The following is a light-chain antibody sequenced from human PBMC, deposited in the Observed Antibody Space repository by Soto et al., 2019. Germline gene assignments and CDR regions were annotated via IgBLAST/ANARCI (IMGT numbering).Light chain of an antibody. CDR2: GAF. CDR3: QQYNDWPLT. V-gene: IGKV3-15*01. J-gene: IGKJ1*01. Sequence: EIVMTQYPVTLSVSPGERVTLSCRASQSVSSNLAWYQQKPGQAPSLLIYGAFTRATGIPARFSGTGSGTEFTLTISSLQSEDFALYYCQQYNDWPLTFGQGTKVDIK. CDR1: QSVSSN.